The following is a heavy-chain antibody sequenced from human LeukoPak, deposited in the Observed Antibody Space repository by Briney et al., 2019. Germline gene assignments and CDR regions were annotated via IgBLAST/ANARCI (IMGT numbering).Heavy chain of an antibody. D-gene: IGHD5-12*01. CDR2: ISSSSKTI. J-gene: IGHJ4*02. CDR1: GFTFTTYS. CDR3: ARDLAY. V-gene: IGHV3-48*01. Sequence: GGSLRLSCAASGFTFTTYSMNWVRQAPGKGLEWISYISSSSKTISYADSVKGRFTISRDNAKNSLYLQTDSLRAEDTAVYYCARDLAYWGQGTLVTVSS.